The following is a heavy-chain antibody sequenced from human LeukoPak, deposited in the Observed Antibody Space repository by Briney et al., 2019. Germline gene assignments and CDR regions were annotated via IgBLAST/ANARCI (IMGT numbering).Heavy chain of an antibody. CDR1: GGSISSYY. J-gene: IGHJ4*02. V-gene: IGHV4-4*07. CDR2: IYTSGST. CDR3: ARDNRDYYDSSGYYGEYYFDY. D-gene: IGHD3-22*01. Sequence: PSETLSLTCTVSGGSISSYYWSWIRQPAGKGLEWIGRIYTSGSTNYNPSLKSRVTMSVDTSKSQCSLKLSSVTAADTAVYYCARDNRDYYDSSGYYGEYYFDYWGQGTLVTVSS.